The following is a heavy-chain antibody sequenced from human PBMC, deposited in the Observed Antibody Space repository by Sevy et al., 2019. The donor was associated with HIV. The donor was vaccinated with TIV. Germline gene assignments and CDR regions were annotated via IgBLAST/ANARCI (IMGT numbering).Heavy chain of an antibody. CDR3: AGENAWGRGYS. D-gene: IGHD1-26*01. V-gene: IGHV4-59*08. CDR2: IYYNGHI. Sequence: SDTLSLTCTVSDGSITSLYWNWIRQPPGKGLEWIANIYYNGHINYNPSLKSRVTLSLDTSKNQFSLRLSSVTAADTARYYCAGENAWGRGYSWGQGTLVTVSS. CDR1: DGSITSLY. J-gene: IGHJ4*02.